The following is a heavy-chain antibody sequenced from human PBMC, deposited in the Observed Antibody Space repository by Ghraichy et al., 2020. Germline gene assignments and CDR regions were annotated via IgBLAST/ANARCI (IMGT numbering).Heavy chain of an antibody. D-gene: IGHD6-19*01. CDR2: IYSGGST. CDR3: AREGRIAVAGNPQIDY. J-gene: IGHJ4*02. CDR1: GFTVSSNY. V-gene: IGHV3-53*01. Sequence: GGSLSLSCAASGFTVSSNYMSWVRQAPGKGLEWVSVIYSGGSTYYADSVKGRFTISRDNSKNTLYLQMNSLRAEDTAVYYCAREGRIAVAGNPQIDYWGQGTLVTVSS.